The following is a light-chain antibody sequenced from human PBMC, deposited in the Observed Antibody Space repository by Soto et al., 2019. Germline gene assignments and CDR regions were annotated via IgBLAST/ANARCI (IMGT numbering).Light chain of an antibody. CDR2: GAY. Sequence: EIAMTQSPATLSVSPGERATLSCRASQDVGSKLAWYQQKPGQAPRLLIYGAYTRATGIPARFSGSGSGTDFTLTISSLEPEDFAVYYCQQRSNWPRTFGQGTKVDNK. CDR1: QDVGSK. J-gene: IGKJ1*01. CDR3: QQRSNWPRT. V-gene: IGKV3-15*01.